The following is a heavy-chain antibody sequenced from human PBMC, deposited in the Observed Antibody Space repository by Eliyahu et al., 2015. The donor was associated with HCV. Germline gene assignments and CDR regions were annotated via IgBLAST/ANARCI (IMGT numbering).Heavy chain of an antibody. D-gene: IGHD2-15*01. V-gene: IGHV4-39*07. J-gene: IGHJ4*02. CDR1: GGSISGSXYY. CDR2: IYYSGIT. Sequence: QLQLQESGPGLVKPSETLSLTCTVSGGSISGSXYYWGWIRQPPGKGLEWIGGIYYSGITYYNPSLKSRVSISVDTPKNQFSLKLSSVTAADTAAYYCARAIAATGLGHYFDYWGQGPLVTVSS. CDR3: ARAIAATGLGHYFDY.